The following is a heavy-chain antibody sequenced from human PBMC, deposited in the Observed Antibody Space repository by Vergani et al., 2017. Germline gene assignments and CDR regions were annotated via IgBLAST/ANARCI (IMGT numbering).Heavy chain of an antibody. Sequence: QVQLQESGPGLVRPSETLSLTCTVSGGSLSGYYWNWIRQTPGEGLEWIGYVEDSGYFNYNPSLKTRVSMSSDTSNNQFSLMLSSVTVADTAGYYCARSSVSRNPPDYFDNWGQGTLVTVSS. J-gene: IGHJ4*02. D-gene: IGHD1-14*01. CDR3: ARSSVSRNPPDYFDN. CDR1: GGSLSGYY. CDR2: VEDSGYF. V-gene: IGHV4-59*01.